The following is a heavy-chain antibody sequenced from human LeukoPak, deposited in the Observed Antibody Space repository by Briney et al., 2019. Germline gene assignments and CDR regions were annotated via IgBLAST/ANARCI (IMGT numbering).Heavy chain of an antibody. J-gene: IGHJ4*02. V-gene: IGHV4-34*01. CDR1: GGSFSGYY. CDR3: ARGRGGYNGDY. Sequence: SETLSLTCAVYGGSFSGYYWSWIRQPPGKGLEWIGEINHSGSTNYNPSLKSRVTISVDTSKNQFSLKLSSVTAADTAVYYCARGRGGYNGDYWGQGTLVTVSS. CDR2: INHSGST. D-gene: IGHD5-24*01.